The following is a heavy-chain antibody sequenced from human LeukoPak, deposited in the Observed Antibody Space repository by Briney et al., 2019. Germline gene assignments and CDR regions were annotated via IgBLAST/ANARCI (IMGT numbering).Heavy chain of an antibody. V-gene: IGHV3-30*01. CDR3: ARVESGYYHNWFDP. J-gene: IGHJ5*02. CDR2: ISYDGSNK. D-gene: IGHD3-3*01. CDR1: GFTFSSYA. Sequence: GGSLRLSCAASGFTFSSYAMHWVRQAPGKGLEWVAVISYDGSNKYYADSVKGRFTISRDNSKNTLYLQMNSLRAEDTAVYYCARVESGYYHNWFDPWGQGTLVTVSS.